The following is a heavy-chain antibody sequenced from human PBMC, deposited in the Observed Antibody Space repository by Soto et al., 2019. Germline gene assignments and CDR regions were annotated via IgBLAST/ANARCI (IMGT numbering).Heavy chain of an antibody. D-gene: IGHD4-17*01. CDR3: ARASHATTVTFDY. J-gene: IGHJ4*02. CDR1: GGSISSGDYY. Sequence: TLSLTCTVSGGSISSGDYYWSWIRQPPGKGLEWIVYIFYSGSTYYNPSLKSRVTISVDTSKNQFSLKLSSVTAADTAVYYCARASHATTVTFDYWGQGTLVTVSS. CDR2: IFYSGST. V-gene: IGHV4-30-4*01.